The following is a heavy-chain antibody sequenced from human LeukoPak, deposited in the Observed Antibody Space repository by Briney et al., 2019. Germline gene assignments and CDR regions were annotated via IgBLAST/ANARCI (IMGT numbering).Heavy chain of an antibody. CDR3: AKAPRGYNYRYYFDY. V-gene: IGHV3-9*01. J-gene: IGHJ4*02. Sequence: PGGSLRLSCAASGFTFDDYAMHWVRQAPGKGLEWVSGISWNSGSIGYADSVKGRFTISRDNAKNSLYLQMNSLRAEDTALYYCAKAPRGYNYRYYFDYWGQGTLVTVSS. D-gene: IGHD5-24*01. CDR1: GFTFDDYA. CDR2: ISWNSGSI.